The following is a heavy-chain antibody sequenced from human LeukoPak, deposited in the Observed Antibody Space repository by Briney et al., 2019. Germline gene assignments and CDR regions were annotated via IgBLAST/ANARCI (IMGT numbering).Heavy chain of an antibody. J-gene: IGHJ1*01. CDR2: INKRGDVI. D-gene: IGHD3-22*01. CDR1: GFAFEDYS. CDR3: ATYSSLNTREFQY. Sequence: GGSLRLSCAASGFAFEDYSMHRVRQVPGKGLEWVSLINKRGDVIYYADSMKGRFIISRDNAKNSLFLQMNRLRAEDTAVYYCATYSSLNTREFQYWGQGTLVTVSP. V-gene: IGHV3-43*01.